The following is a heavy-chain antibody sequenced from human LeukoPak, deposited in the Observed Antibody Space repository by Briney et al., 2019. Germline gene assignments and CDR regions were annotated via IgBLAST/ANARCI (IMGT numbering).Heavy chain of an antibody. CDR1: GFTVSSNY. CDR3: ARPVAAAGRGDY. CDR2: ISGSGGST. Sequence: GGSLRLSCAASGFTVSSNYMSWVRQAPGKGLEWVSAISGSGGSTYYADSVKGRFTISRDNSKNTLYLQMNGLRAEDTAVYYCARPVAAAGRGDYGGQGTLVTVSS. J-gene: IGHJ4*02. V-gene: IGHV3-23*01. D-gene: IGHD6-13*01.